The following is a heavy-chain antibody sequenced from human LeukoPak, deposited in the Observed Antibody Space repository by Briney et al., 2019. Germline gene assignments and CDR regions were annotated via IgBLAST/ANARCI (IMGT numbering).Heavy chain of an antibody. CDR1: SDSISSYY. J-gene: IGHJ3*02. D-gene: IGHD6-6*01. CDR2: FYYSGST. Sequence: PSETLSLTCTVSSDSISSYYWSWIRQSPEKGLDWIGYFYYSGSTNYNPSLKSRVTISVDTSKNQFSLQLNSVTPEDTAVYYCARGSSSMRAFDIWGQGTMVTVSS. CDR3: ARGSSSMRAFDI. V-gene: IGHV4-59*12.